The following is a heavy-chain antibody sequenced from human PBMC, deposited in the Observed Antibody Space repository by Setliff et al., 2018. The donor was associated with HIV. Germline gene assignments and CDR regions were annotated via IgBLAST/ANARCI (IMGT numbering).Heavy chain of an antibody. D-gene: IGHD3-10*01. V-gene: IGHV4-61*09. CDR1: GGSINSGSIY. CDR3: ARVKSIKTTLVRLWPRFDL. Sequence: SQTLSLTCAVSGGSINSGSIYWSWVRRPAGGGLEWIGHMHANGLTTYNPSLQSRVTMSVDTSKNQFSLKVRSLTAADTGLYYCARVKSIKTTLVRLWPRFDLWGQGTQVTVSS. CDR2: MHANGLT. J-gene: IGHJ5*02.